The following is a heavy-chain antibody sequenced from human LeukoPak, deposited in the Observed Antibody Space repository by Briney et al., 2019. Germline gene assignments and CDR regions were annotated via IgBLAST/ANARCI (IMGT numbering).Heavy chain of an antibody. CDR3: ARGRVGATSAFDI. V-gene: IGHV1-69*04. J-gene: IGHJ3*02. CDR2: IIPILGIA. D-gene: IGHD1-26*01. Sequence: GASVKVSCKASGGTFSSYAISWVRPAPGQGLEWMGRIIPILGIANYAQKFQGRVTITADKSTSTAYMELSSLRSEDTAVYYCARGRVGATSAFDIWGQGTMVTVSS. CDR1: GGTFSSYA.